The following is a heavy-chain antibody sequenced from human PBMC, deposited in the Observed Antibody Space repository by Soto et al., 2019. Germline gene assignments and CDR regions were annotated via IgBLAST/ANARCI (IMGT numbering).Heavy chain of an antibody. CDR1: GYTLSGNY. J-gene: IGHJ4*02. Sequence: ASVKVSCKASGYTLSGNYMHWVRRAPGQGLEWMGWINPKNGATNSEQKFQGRITMTWDTSTSTGYMELTRLRSDDTAVYYCAPHHYDSSGFFDYWGQGTLVTVSS. CDR2: INPKNGAT. D-gene: IGHD3-22*01. V-gene: IGHV1-2*02. CDR3: APHHYDSSGFFDY.